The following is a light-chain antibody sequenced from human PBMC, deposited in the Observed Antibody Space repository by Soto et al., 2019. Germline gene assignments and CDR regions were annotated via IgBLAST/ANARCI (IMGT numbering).Light chain of an antibody. J-gene: IGKJ1*01. Sequence: IVLTQSPATLSLSPGERATLSCRASQSVSSYLAWYQQKPGQAPRLLIYDASSRATGIPARFSGSGSGTDFTLPISSLEPEDFAVYYCQQRSNWPPWTFGQGTKVEIK. CDR2: DAS. CDR1: QSVSSY. CDR3: QQRSNWPPWT. V-gene: IGKV3-11*01.